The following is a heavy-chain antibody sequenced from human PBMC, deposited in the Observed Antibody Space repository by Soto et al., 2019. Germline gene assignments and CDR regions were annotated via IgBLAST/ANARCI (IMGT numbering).Heavy chain of an antibody. CDR1: GGSISSGDYY. CDR2: IYYNGNT. CDR3: ARHATRSYDY. J-gene: IGHJ4*02. Sequence: PSETLSLTCTVSGGSISSGDYYWSWIRQPPGKGLEWIGYIYYNGNTNYNPSLKSRVTISVDTSKNQFTLNLNSVTAADTAVYYCARHATRSYDYWGQGTLVTVSS. V-gene: IGHV4-61*08.